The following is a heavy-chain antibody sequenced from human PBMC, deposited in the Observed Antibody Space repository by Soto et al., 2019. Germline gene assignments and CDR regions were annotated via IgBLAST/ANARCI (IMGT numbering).Heavy chain of an antibody. CDR3: ARYYYDSSGHGYYFDY. V-gene: IGHV4-31*03. CDR2: IYYSGST. D-gene: IGHD3-22*01. J-gene: IGHJ4*02. Sequence: PSETLSLTCTVSGGSISSGGYYWSWIRQHPGKGLEWIGYIYYSGSTYYNPSLKSRVTISVDTSKNQFSLKLSSVTAADTAVYYCARYYYDSSGHGYYFDYWGQGTLVTVSS. CDR1: GGSISSGGYY.